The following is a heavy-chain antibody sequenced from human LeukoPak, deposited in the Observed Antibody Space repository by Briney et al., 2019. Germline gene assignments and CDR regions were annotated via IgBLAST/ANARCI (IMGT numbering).Heavy chain of an antibody. CDR1: GGSFSGYY. J-gene: IGHJ3*02. CDR2: INHSGST. Sequence: SETLSLTCAVYGGSFSGYYWSWIRQPPGKGLEWIGEINHSGSTNYNPSLKSRVTISVDTSKNQFSLKLSSVTAADTAVYYCASGVRRRPDAFDIWGQGTMVTVSS. CDR3: ASGVRRRPDAFDI. V-gene: IGHV4-34*01. D-gene: IGHD6-25*01.